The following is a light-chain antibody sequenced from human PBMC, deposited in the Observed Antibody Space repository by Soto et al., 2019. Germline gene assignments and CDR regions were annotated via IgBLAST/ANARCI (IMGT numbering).Light chain of an antibody. CDR3: QTWGTGIHVV. V-gene: IGLV4-69*01. Sequence: QLVLTQSPSASASLGASVKLTCTLSSGHSSYAIAWHQQQPEKGPRYLMKLDSDVSHTKGDSIPDRLPGSSSGAERYLTISSLQSEDEADYYCQTWGTGIHVVFGGGTQLTVL. J-gene: IGLJ2*01. CDR2: LDSDVSH. CDR1: SGHSSYA.